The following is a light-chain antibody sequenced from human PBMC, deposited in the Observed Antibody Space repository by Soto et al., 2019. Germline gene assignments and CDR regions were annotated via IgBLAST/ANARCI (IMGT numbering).Light chain of an antibody. Sequence: EIVLTQSPGTLSLSPGERATLSCRASQSVSSNYLAWYQQKPDQAPRLLIYGASSRATGIPDRFSGSVSGTDFTLTISRLEPADFAVYYCQQYGSSPWTFGQGTKVEIK. CDR3: QQYGSSPWT. CDR2: GAS. V-gene: IGKV3-20*01. J-gene: IGKJ1*01. CDR1: QSVSSNY.